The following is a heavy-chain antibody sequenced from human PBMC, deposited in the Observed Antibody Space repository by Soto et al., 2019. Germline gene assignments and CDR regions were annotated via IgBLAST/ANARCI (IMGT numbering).Heavy chain of an antibody. V-gene: IGHV3-23*01. J-gene: IGHJ3*02. CDR1: GFTFISYA. D-gene: IGHD3-10*01. CDR2: ISGSGGST. CDR3: ASSYYYGSGSMTPGAFDI. Sequence: GGSLRLSCAASGFTFISYAMSWVRQAPGKGLEWVSAISGSGGSTYYADSVKGRFTISRDNSKNTLYLQMNSLRAEDTAVYYCASSYYYGSGSMTPGAFDIWGQGTMVTVSS.